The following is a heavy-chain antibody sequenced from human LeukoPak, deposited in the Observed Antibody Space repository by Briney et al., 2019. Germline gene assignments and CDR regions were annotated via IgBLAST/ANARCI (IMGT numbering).Heavy chain of an antibody. CDR2: ISYDGSNK. CDR1: GFTFSSYA. V-gene: IGHV3-30-3*01. J-gene: IGHJ4*02. D-gene: IGHD5-12*01. Sequence: GGSLRLSCAASGFTFSSYAMHWVRQAPGKGLEWVAVISYDGSNKYYADSVKGRFTISRDNSKNTLYLQMNSLRAEDTAVYYCARGPLGACGVYSGYDCSISYYWGQGTLVTVSS. CDR3: ARGPLGACGVYSGYDCSISYY.